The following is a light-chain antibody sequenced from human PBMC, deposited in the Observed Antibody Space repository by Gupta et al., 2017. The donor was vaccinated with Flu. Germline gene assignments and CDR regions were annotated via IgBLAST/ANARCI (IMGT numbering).Light chain of an antibody. CDR3: ATGDSSREDWV. CDR1: TSSGGDHN. CDR2: MNG. Sequence: PGTTSSGGDHNVYWYLQHPGPAPKLVIYMNGERPSGVPDRFSGSKSGTSASLAISGLRAEDEADYYCATGDSSREDWVFGGGTKLTVL. J-gene: IGLJ3*02. V-gene: IGLV1-47*01.